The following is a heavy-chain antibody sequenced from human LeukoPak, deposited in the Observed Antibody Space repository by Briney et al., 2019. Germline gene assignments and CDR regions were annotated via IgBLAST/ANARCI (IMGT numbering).Heavy chain of an antibody. CDR2: ISGSGGST. CDR3: AKTRGYYDSSEFDY. J-gene: IGHJ4*02. D-gene: IGHD3-22*01. V-gene: IGHV3-23*01. Sequence: GGSLRLSCAASGFTFSSNAMSWVRQAPGKGLEWVSAISGSGGSTYYADSVKGRFTISRDNSKNTLYLQMNSLGAEDTAVYYCAKTRGYYDSSEFDYWGQGTLVTVSS. CDR1: GFTFSSNA.